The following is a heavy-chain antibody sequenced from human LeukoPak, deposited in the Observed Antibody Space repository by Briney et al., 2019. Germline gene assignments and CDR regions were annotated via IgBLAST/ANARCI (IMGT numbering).Heavy chain of an antibody. CDR1: GFIFSSYS. D-gene: IGHD3-10*01. J-gene: IGHJ5*02. V-gene: IGHV3-21*01. CDR2: ISSSSDYI. Sequence: PGGSLRLSCAASGFIFSSYSMNWVRQAPGKGLEWVSSISSSSDYIYYADSVKGRFTISRDNAKNSLYLQMNSLGVEDTAVYYCYPLYYGSGSLSWLDPWGQGTLVTVSS. CDR3: YPLYYGSGSLSWLDP.